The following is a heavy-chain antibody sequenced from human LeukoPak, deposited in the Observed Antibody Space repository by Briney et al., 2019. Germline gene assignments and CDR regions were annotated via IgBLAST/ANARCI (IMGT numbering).Heavy chain of an antibody. CDR2: ISGSGGST. CDR1: GFTFSSYA. CDR3: VSRDYDFWSGYYY. Sequence: SGESLRLSCAASGFTFSSYAMSWVRQAPGKGLEWVSAISGSGGSTYYADSVKGRFTISRDNSKNTLYLQMNSLRAEDTAVYYCVSRDYDFWSGYYYWGQGTLVTVSS. J-gene: IGHJ4*02. D-gene: IGHD3-3*01. V-gene: IGHV3-23*01.